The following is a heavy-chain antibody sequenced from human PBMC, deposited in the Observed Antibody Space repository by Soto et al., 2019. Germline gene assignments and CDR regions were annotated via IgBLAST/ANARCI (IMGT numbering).Heavy chain of an antibody. Sequence: PSETLSLTCTVSGGSISSYYWSWIRQPPGKGLEWIGYIYYSGSTNYNPSLKSRVTISVDTSKNQFSLKLSSVTAADTAVYYCERAVYYYDSSGHFDYWGQGTLVTVYS. CDR3: ERAVYYYDSSGHFDY. J-gene: IGHJ4*02. CDR1: GGSISSYY. V-gene: IGHV4-59*01. D-gene: IGHD3-22*01. CDR2: IYYSGST.